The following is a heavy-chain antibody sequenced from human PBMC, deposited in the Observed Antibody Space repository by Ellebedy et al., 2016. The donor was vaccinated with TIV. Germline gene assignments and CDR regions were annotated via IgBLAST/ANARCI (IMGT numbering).Heavy chain of an antibody. D-gene: IGHD1-26*01. J-gene: IGHJ3*02. Sequence: GESLKISCSASGFTFSRYSMNWVRQAPGKGLEWVSYISNGGIIVNYADSVQGRFTISRDDAKNSLYLEMNSLRAEDTAVYYCARGGGRVLLYSFDMWGQGTMVTVSS. CDR2: ISNGGIIV. CDR3: ARGGGRVLLYSFDM. V-gene: IGHV3-48*04. CDR1: GFTFSRYS.